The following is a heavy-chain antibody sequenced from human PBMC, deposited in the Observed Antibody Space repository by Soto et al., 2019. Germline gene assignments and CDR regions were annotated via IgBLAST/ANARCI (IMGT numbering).Heavy chain of an antibody. V-gene: IGHV1-69*13. CDR3: ARDAAMVNRYYYYGMDF. CDR1: AGTFSSYA. J-gene: IGHJ6*02. CDR2: IIPIFGTA. D-gene: IGHD5-18*01. Sequence: SVKVSCKASAGTFSSYAISWVRQAPGQGLEWMGGIIPIFGTANYAQKFQGRVTITADESTSTAYMELSSLRSEDTAVYYCARDAAMVNRYYYYGMDFCGRGTTVTGSS.